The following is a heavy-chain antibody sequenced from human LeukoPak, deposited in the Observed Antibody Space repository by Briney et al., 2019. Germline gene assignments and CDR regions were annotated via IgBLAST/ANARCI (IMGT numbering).Heavy chain of an antibody. J-gene: IGHJ3*02. V-gene: IGHV3-33*06. Sequence: GGSLRLSCAASGFTFSRYAMHWVRQAPGKGLEWVAVIWYDGSNKYYADSVKGRFTISRDNSKNTLYLQVNSLRAEDTAVYYWSKIQYQLLWDAFFIWGQGTMVTVSS. D-gene: IGHD2-2*01. CDR3: SKIQYQLLWDAFFI. CDR1: GFTFSRYA. CDR2: IWYDGSNK.